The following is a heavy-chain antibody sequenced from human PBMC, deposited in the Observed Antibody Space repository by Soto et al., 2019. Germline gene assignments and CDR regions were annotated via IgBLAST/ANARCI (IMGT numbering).Heavy chain of an antibody. V-gene: IGHV3-23*01. CDR1: GFTFRSYA. CDR2: ISGSGGNT. D-gene: IGHD6-13*01. Sequence: EVQLLESGGGLVQPGGSLRLSCAASGFTFRSYAMSWVRQAPGKGLEWVSAISGSGGNTYYADSVKGRFTISRDNSKNTLYLQMNSLRAEDTAVYYCAKIPHSSSWYLDAFDIWGQGTMVTVSS. J-gene: IGHJ3*02. CDR3: AKIPHSSSWYLDAFDI.